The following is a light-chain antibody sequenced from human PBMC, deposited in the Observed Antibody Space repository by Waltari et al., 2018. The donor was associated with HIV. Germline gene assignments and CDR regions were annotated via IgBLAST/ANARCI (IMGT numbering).Light chain of an antibody. CDR1: QSLLYINGYNY. Sequence: DLVMTQSPLSVPVTPGEPASISCRSSQSLLYINGYNYLDWYLQKPGQSPQLLIYLGSNRASGVPDRFSGSGSGTDFTLKISRVEAEDVGVYYCMQALQTPITFGQGTRLEIK. V-gene: IGKV2-28*01. CDR3: MQALQTPIT. J-gene: IGKJ5*01. CDR2: LGS.